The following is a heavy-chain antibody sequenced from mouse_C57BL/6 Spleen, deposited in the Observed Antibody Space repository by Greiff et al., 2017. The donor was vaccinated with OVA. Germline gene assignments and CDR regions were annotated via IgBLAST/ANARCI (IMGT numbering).Heavy chain of an antibody. D-gene: IGHD6-1*01. V-gene: IGHV1-52*01. CDR2: IDPSDSET. Sequence: QVQLQQPGAELVRPGSSVKLSCKASGYTFTSYCMHWVKQRPIQGLEWIGNIDPSDSETHYNQKFKDKATLTVDKSSSTAYMQLSSLTSEDSAVDDCAGEREAGGRYFDVWGTGTTVTVSS. CDR3: AGEREAGGRYFDV. J-gene: IGHJ1*03. CDR1: GYTFTSYC.